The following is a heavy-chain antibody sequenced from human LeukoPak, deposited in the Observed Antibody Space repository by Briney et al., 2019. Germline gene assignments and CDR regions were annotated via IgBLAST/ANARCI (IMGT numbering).Heavy chain of an antibody. CDR2: IRGSSTTI. CDR1: GCSFSTSS. CDR3: ARDARSHCGTDACYGPYFDE. Sequence: LPGGSLRLSCAASGCSFSTSSMSWVRQTPGKGLEWISYIRGSSTTIYYADSVKGRFTISRDNARNSLYLQMNDLRAEDTGVYFCARDARSHCGTDACYGPYFDEWGQGSLVTVSS. J-gene: IGHJ4*02. V-gene: IGHV3-48*01. D-gene: IGHD2-2*01.